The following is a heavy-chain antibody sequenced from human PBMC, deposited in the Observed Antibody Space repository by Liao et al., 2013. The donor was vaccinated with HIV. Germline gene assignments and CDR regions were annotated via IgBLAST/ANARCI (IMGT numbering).Heavy chain of an antibody. CDR3: ARSSGYFDL. Sequence: QVQLQQWGGGLLKPSETLSLTCAVYRGSISGYYWSWIRQPAGKGLEWIGRINPTGTTNYNPSLKSRVTISLDTSKNQFSLKLSSVTVADTAVYYCARSSGYFDLWGRGTLVTVSS. CDR1: RGSISGYY. V-gene: IGHV4-59*10. J-gene: IGHJ2*01. CDR2: INPTGTT.